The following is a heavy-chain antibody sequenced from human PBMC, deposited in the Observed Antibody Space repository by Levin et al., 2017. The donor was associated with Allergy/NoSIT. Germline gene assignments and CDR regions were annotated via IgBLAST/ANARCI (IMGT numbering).Heavy chain of an antibody. CDR3: ARDLLYYYGSGSSFDY. D-gene: IGHD3-10*01. V-gene: IGHV1-18*01. Sequence: ASVKVSCKASGYTFTSYGISWVRQAPGQGLEWMGWISAYNGNTNYAQKLQGRVTMTTDTSTSTAYMELRSLRSDDTAVYYCARDLLYYYGSGSSFDYWGQGTLVTVSS. CDR1: GYTFTSYG. J-gene: IGHJ4*02. CDR2: ISAYNGNT.